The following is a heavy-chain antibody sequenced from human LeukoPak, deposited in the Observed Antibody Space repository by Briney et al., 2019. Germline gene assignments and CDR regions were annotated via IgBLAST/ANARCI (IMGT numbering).Heavy chain of an antibody. Sequence: GASVKVSCEASGYTFTSYDINWVRQATGQGLEWMGWMNPNSGNTGYAQKFQDRVTMTRNTSISTAYMELSSLRSEDTAVYYCARSRGSWYGNGMDVWGQGTTVTVSS. J-gene: IGHJ6*02. CDR3: ARSRGSWYGNGMDV. CDR1: GYTFTSYD. CDR2: MNPNSGNT. D-gene: IGHD6-13*01. V-gene: IGHV1-8*01.